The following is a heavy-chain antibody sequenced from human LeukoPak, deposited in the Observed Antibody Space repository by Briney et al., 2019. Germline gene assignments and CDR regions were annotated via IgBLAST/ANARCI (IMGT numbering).Heavy chain of an antibody. D-gene: IGHD3-3*01. CDR2: ISFTSTYK. V-gene: IGHV3-21*01. Sequence: PGGSLRLSCAASGFTFSTYTMNWVRQAPGKGLEWVSSISFTSTYKYYADSVKGRFTISRDNAKNSLYLQMNSLRAEDTAVYYCARDPFLEGFQHWGQGTLVTVPS. CDR1: GFTFSTYT. J-gene: IGHJ1*01. CDR3: ARDPFLEGFQH.